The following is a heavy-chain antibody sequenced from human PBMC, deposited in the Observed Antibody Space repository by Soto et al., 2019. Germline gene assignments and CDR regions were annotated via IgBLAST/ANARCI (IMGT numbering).Heavy chain of an antibody. CDR2: IKQDGSER. V-gene: IGHV3-7*05. CDR3: TRDGPLSSHTSGWFDP. D-gene: IGHD6-25*01. Sequence: EVQVVESGGGLVQPGGSLRLSCAASGFIFSSYWMSWVRQVPGKGLEWVANIKQDGSERHYVDSVRGRFTISRDNAKNSLYLLMNSLKTEDTAIYYCTRDGPLSSHTSGWFDPWGQGTLVTVSS. CDR1: GFIFSSYW. J-gene: IGHJ5*02.